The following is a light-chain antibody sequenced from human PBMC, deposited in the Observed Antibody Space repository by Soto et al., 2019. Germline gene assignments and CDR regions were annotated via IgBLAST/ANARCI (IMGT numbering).Light chain of an antibody. Sequence: GDRVTITCRASQNVNSLVAWYQQKPGKAPKFLIYDASNLESGVPSRFSGRGSGTEFTLTISNLQPDDFATYYCQRYNSNSRTFGQGTRV. V-gene: IGKV1-5*01. CDR1: QNVNSL. CDR3: QRYNSNSRT. CDR2: DAS. J-gene: IGKJ1*01.